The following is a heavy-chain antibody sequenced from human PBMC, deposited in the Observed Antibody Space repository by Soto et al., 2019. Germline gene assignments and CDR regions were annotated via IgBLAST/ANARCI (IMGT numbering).Heavy chain of an antibody. V-gene: IGHV1-69*13. CDR1: GGTFSSYA. CDR2: IIPIFGTA. D-gene: IGHD3-22*01. Sequence: SVKVSCKASGGTFSSYAISWVRQAPGQGLEWMGGIIPIFGTANYAQKFQGRVTITADESTSTAYMELSSLRSEDTAVYYCAASYYYDSSGYPIIDYWGQGTLVTVSS. J-gene: IGHJ4*02. CDR3: AASYYYDSSGYPIIDY.